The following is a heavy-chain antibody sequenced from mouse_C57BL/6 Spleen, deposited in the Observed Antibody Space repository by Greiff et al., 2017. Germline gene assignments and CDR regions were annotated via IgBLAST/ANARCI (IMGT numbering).Heavy chain of an antibody. D-gene: IGHD2-1*01. J-gene: IGHJ4*01. V-gene: IGHV1-18*01. Sequence: EVHLVESGPELVKPGASVKIPCKASGYTFTDYNMDWVKQSNGKSLEWIGDINPNNGGTIYNQKFKGKATLTVDKSSSTAYMELRSLTSEDTAVYYCARLLWSTTGDYYAMDYWGQGTSVTVSS. CDR3: ARLLWSTTGDYYAMDY. CDR2: INPNNGGT. CDR1: GYTFTDYN.